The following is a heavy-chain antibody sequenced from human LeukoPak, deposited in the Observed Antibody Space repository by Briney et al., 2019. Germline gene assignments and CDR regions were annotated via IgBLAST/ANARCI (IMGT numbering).Heavy chain of an antibody. CDR3: ARGGYDFWSGYYTANPFDY. D-gene: IGHD3-3*01. CDR1: GGSVSSGSYY. J-gene: IGHJ4*02. Sequence: SEALSLTCTVSGGSVSSGSYYWSWIRQPPGKGLEWIGEINHSGSTNYNPSLKSRVTISVDTSKNQFSLKLSSVTAADTAVYYCARGGYDFWSGYYTANPFDYWGQGTLVTVSS. CDR2: INHSGST. V-gene: IGHV4-39*07.